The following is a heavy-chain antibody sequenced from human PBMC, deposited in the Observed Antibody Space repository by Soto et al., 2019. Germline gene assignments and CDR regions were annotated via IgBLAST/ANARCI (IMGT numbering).Heavy chain of an antibody. D-gene: IGHD3-10*01. CDR1: GFTFSDYY. J-gene: IGHJ4*02. CDR3: PRSPPYGNYYFDF. Sequence: QVHLVGSGGGLVKPGGSLRLSCAASGFTFSDYYMTWIRQAPRKGLEWLSSISSSGSTISYADSVKGRFIISRDNAKNSLYLELNSLRAEDTAVYYCPRSPPYGNYYFDFWGQGTLVTVSS. V-gene: IGHV3-11*01. CDR2: ISSSGSTI.